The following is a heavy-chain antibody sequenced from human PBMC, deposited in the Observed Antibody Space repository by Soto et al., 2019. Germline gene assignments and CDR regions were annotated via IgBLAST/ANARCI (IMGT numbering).Heavy chain of an antibody. V-gene: IGHV4-4*02. D-gene: IGHD6-13*01. J-gene: IGHJ6*02. CDR3: AASGWPYVMDV. CDR2: VHHGGTT. Sequence: QVQLQESGPGLVKPSGTLSLTCGVSGGSISSSNWWSWVRQPPGKGLEWIGEVHHGGTTHYNPSLKSRVTISVDKSKNQFSLQLTSVTAADTAVYYSAASGWPYVMDVWGRGTTVTVSS. CDR1: GGSISSSNW.